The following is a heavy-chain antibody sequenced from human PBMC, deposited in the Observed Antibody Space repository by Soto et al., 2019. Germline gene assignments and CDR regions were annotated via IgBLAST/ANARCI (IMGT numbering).Heavy chain of an antibody. J-gene: IGHJ5*02. V-gene: IGHV4-31*03. Sequence: QVQLQESGPGLVKPSQTLSLTCTVSGGSISSGGYYWSWNRQHPGKGLEWIGYIYYSGSTYYNPSLKSRVTISVDTSKNQFSLKLSSVTAADTAVYYCARDWTTVTNEGWFDPWGQGTLVTVSS. CDR1: GGSISSGGYY. CDR3: ARDWTTVTNEGWFDP. D-gene: IGHD4-17*01. CDR2: IYYSGST.